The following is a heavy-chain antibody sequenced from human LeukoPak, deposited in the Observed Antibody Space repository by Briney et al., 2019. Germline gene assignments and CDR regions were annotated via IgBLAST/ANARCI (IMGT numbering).Heavy chain of an antibody. CDR3: ARVSDDILTGYYSQYFDY. CDR1: GFTVSSNY. J-gene: IGHJ4*02. D-gene: IGHD3-9*01. Sequence: PGGSLRLSCAASGFTVSSNYMSWVRQAPGKGLEWVSVIYSGGSTYYADSVKGRFTISRDNSKNTLYLQMNSLRAEDTAVYYCARVSDDILTGYYSQYFDYWGQGTLVTVSS. CDR2: IYSGGST. V-gene: IGHV3-66*01.